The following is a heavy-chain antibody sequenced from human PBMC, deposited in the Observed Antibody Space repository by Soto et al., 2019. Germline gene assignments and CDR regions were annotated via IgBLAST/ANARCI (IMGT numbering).Heavy chain of an antibody. Sequence: GGSLRLCLAASRLGFGRWGLRWVRQAPGKGLEWVSAISGSGGSTYYADSLTGRFTISRDNSKNTLYLQMDSLRAEDTAVYYCAKDRGVYSYYDGMCVWGQESTVTVS. D-gene: IGHD6-13*01. CDR1: RLGFGRWG. CDR2: ISGSGGST. V-gene: IGHV3-23*01. CDR3: AKDRGVYSYYDGMCV. J-gene: IGHJ6*02.